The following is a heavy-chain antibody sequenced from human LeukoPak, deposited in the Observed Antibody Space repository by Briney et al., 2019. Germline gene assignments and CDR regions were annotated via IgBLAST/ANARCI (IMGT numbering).Heavy chain of an antibody. D-gene: IGHD3-22*01. V-gene: IGHV3-23*01. CDR1: GFTFSSYA. Sequence: GGSLRLSCAASGFTFSSYAMSWVRQAPGKGLEWVSAISGSGGSTYYADSVKGRSTISRDNSKNTLYLQMNSLRAEDTAVYYCAKSAHYYDSSGYDYWGQGTLVTVSS. CDR2: ISGSGGST. CDR3: AKSAHYYDSSGYDY. J-gene: IGHJ4*02.